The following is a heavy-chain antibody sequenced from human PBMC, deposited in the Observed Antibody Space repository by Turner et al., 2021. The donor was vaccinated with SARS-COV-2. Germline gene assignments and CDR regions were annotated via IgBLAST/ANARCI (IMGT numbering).Heavy chain of an antibody. CDR1: GFTLSTYS. V-gene: IGHV3-48*01. D-gene: IGHD3-3*01. CDR3: AREHYDFWSGYFY. CDR2: ISGTTTTI. Sequence: EVQLVESGGGLVQPGGSLRLSCAASGFTLSTYSMSWVRQAPGKGPEWVSYISGTTTTIYYPDSVKGRFTISRDNAKNSLYLQMNNLRAEDTAMYYCAREHYDFWSGYFYWGQGTLVTVSS. J-gene: IGHJ4*02.